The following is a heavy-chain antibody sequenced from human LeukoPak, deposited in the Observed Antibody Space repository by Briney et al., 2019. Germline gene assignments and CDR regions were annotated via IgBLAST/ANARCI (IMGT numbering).Heavy chain of an antibody. CDR2: IYTGGST. D-gene: IGHD6-19*01. Sequence: ASETLSLTCTVSGGSISSGSYYWNWIRQPAGKGLEWIGRIYTGGSTNYNPSLTSRVTISVDTSKNQFSLKLSSVTAADTAVYYCARYEAVAGVFDYWGQGTLVTVSS. J-gene: IGHJ4*02. V-gene: IGHV4-61*02. CDR1: GGSISSGSYY. CDR3: ARYEAVAGVFDY.